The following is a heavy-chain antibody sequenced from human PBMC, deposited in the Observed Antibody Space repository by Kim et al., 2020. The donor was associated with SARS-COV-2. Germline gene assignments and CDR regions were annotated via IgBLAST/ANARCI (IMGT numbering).Heavy chain of an antibody. CDR1: GFTFSNYG. J-gene: IGHJ3*02. CDR2: IWYDGSKK. CDR3: ARDRDSSGYYYVHAFDI. V-gene: IGHV3-33*01. D-gene: IGHD3-22*01. Sequence: GGPLRLSCAASGFTFSNYGMHWVRQSPGKGLEWVAVIWYDGSKKYYADSVKGRFTISRDNSMNTLYLQMNSLRAEDTAVYYCARDRDSSGYYYVHAFDIWGQGTIVTVS.